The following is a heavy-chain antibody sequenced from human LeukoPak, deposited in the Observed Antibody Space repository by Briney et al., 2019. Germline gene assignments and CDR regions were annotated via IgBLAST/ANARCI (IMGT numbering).Heavy chain of an antibody. CDR2: IDHSDSYT. J-gene: IGHJ4*02. CDR3: ARPSVDGSGSYPY. D-gene: IGHD3-10*01. Sequence: GESLRIPWKSSGYRFPSYWISWVPPMPGEGLEWMGRIDHSDSYTNSSPSFQGDVTISADKSISTAYLQWSSLKASDTAMFYCARPSVDGSGSYPYWGQGTLVTVSS. CDR1: GYRFPSYW. V-gene: IGHV5-10-1*01.